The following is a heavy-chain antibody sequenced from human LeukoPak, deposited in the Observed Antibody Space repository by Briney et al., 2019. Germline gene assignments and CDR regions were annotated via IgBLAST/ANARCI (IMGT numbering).Heavy chain of an antibody. CDR3: ARGTLGYCSSTSCHPSGYGMDV. Sequence: GGSLRLSCAASGFTFSDYYMSWVRQAPGKGLEWVSSISSSSSYIYYADSVKGRFTISRDNAKNSLYLQMNSLRAEDTAVYYCARGTLGYCSSTSCHPSGYGMDVWGQGTTVTVSS. V-gene: IGHV3-21*01. J-gene: IGHJ6*02. CDR2: ISSSSSYI. CDR1: GFTFSDYY. D-gene: IGHD2-2*01.